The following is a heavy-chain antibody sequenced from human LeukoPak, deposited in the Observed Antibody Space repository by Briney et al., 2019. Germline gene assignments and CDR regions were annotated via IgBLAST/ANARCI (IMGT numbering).Heavy chain of an antibody. J-gene: IGHJ4*02. CDR2: ISSSGSTI. CDR1: GFTFSDYY. D-gene: IGHD3-10*01. Sequence: GGSLRLSCAASGFTFSDYYMSWIRQAPGKGLEWVSYISSSGSTIYYADSVKGRFTISRDNAKNSLYLQMNSLRAEDTAVYYCARAKPKNMVRGLIMRRESRYYFDYWGQGTLVTVSS. V-gene: IGHV3-11*01. CDR3: ARAKPKNMVRGLIMRRESRYYFDY.